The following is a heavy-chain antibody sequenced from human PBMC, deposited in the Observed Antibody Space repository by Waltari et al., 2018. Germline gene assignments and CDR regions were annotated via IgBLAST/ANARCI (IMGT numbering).Heavy chain of an antibody. CDR2: IYYSGST. D-gene: IGHD3-3*01. Sequence: QVQLQESGPGLVKPSETLSLTCTVSGGSISSYYWSWIRPPPGKGLEWIGYIYYSGSTNYNPSLKSRVTISVDTSKNQCSLKLSSVTAADTAVYYCAREAFYDFWSGYSPGYFDYWGQGTLVTVSS. J-gene: IGHJ4*02. CDR1: GGSISSYY. V-gene: IGHV4-59*01. CDR3: AREAFYDFWSGYSPGYFDY.